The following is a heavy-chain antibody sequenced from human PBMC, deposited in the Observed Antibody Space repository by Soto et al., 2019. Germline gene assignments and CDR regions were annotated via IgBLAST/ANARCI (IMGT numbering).Heavy chain of an antibody. D-gene: IGHD2-15*01. CDR1: GGSISSYY. Sequence: QVQLQESGPGLVKPSETLSLTCTVSGGSISSYYWSWIRQPPGKGLEWIGYIYYSGSTNYNPSLKSRVTISVDTSKNQFSLKLSSVTAADTAVYYCARDLGSGPFDYWGQGTLVTVSS. V-gene: IGHV4-59*01. CDR2: IYYSGST. CDR3: ARDLGSGPFDY. J-gene: IGHJ4*02.